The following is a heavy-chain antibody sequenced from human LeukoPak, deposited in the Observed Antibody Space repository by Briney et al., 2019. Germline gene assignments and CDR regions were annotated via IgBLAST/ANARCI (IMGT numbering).Heavy chain of an antibody. CDR3: ARDTGIAADSANWFDP. V-gene: IGHV4-59*01. J-gene: IGHJ5*02. CDR1: GGSISSYY. CDR2: IYYSGST. Sequence: SETLSLTCTVSGGSISSYYWSWIRQPPGKGLEWIGYIYYSGSTNYNPSLKSRVTISVDTSKNQFSLKLSSVTAADTAVYYCARDTGIAADSANWFDPWGQGTLVTVSS. D-gene: IGHD6-13*01.